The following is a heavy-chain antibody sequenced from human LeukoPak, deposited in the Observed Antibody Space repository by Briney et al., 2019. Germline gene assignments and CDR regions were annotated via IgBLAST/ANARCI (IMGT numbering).Heavy chain of an antibody. D-gene: IGHD1-26*01. J-gene: IGHJ3*02. CDR2: IRSNPHAGSR. V-gene: IGHV3-49*04. CDR3: TRERFQRGACYGTLDI. Sequence: GGSLRLSCTASGFTFSDFALSWVRQAPGKGLEWVGFIRSNPHAGSREYAPSMKGRFTISRDDSQTVAYLQINSLETEDTPVYDCTRERFQRGACYGTLDIWGQGTMVTVAS. CDR1: GFTFSDFA.